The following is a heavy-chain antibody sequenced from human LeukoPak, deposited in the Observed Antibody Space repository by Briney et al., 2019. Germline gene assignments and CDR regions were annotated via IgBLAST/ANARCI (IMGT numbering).Heavy chain of an antibody. CDR1: GFTFDDYA. CDR2: ISWNSGSI. CDR3: AKDIQYYYDSSGSKPRDWYFDL. J-gene: IGHJ2*01. V-gene: IGHV3-9*01. Sequence: GGSLRLSCVASGFTFDDYAMHWVRQAPGKGLEWVSGISWNSGSIGYADSVKGRFTISRDNAKNSLYLQMNSLRAEDTALYYCAKDIQYYYDSSGSKPRDWYFDLWGRGTLVTVSS. D-gene: IGHD3-22*01.